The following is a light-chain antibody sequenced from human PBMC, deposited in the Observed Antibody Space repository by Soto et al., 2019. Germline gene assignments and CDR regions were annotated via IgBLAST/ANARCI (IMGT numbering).Light chain of an antibody. CDR2: DAS. CDR1: RRLGSY. J-gene: IGKJ2*01. Sequence: EIVLTQSPATLSLSPGERATLSCRASRRLGSYLAWYQQKPGQAPRLLIYDASNRGADIPARFSGSGSGTDFTLTISSLEPGDFAIYYCQLRSNCPPTFGQGTKLEIK. V-gene: IGKV3-11*01. CDR3: QLRSNCPPT.